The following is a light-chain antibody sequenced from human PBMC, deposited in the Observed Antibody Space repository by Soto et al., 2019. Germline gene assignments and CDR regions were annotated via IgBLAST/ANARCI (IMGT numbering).Light chain of an antibody. CDR3: QQYNSYPYT. J-gene: IGKJ2*01. CDR2: KAS. V-gene: IGKV1-5*03. CDR1: QSISSW. Sequence: DIQMTQSRSTLSASVGDRVTITCRASQSISSWLAWYQQKPGKAPKLLIYKASSLESGIPSRFSGSGSGTEFTLTISSLQPDDFAPYYCQQYNSYPYTFGQGTKLESK.